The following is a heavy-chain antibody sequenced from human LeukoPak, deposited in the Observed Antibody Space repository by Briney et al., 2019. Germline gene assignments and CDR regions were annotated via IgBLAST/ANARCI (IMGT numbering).Heavy chain of an antibody. J-gene: IGHJ4*02. CDR3: TRYDYLDY. CDR2: IKSKTDGGTT. V-gene: IGHV3-15*01. D-gene: IGHD5-12*01. CDR1: GFTVSSNY. Sequence: GGSLRLSCAASGFTVSSNYMSWVRQAPGKGLEWVGRIKSKTDGGTTDYAAPVKGRFTISRDDSKNTLYLQMNSLKTEDTAVYYCTRYDYLDYWGQGTLVTVSS.